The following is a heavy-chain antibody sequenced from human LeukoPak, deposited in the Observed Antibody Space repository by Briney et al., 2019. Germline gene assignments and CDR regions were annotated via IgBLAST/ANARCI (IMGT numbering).Heavy chain of an antibody. CDR3: ARDQGDDFWSGYYTDWFDP. Sequence: PGGSLRLSCAASGISFSNYWMTWIRQAPEKGLQWVANIKEDGSDKNYADSVKGRFTISRDNAKNSLYLQMNSLRAEDTAVYYCARDQGDDFWSGYYTDWFDPWGQGTLVTVSS. CDR1: GISFSNYW. J-gene: IGHJ5*02. D-gene: IGHD3-3*01. V-gene: IGHV3-7*01. CDR2: IKEDGSDK.